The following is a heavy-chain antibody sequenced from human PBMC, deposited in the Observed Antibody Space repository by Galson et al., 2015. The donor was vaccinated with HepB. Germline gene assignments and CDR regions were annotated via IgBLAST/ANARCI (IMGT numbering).Heavy chain of an antibody. CDR2: IYPDDSDT. D-gene: IGHD2-21*02. V-gene: IGHV5-51*01. CDR1: GYSFTSYW. CDR3: ATPLVVTSNPYYFDY. J-gene: IGHJ4*02. Sequence: SGAEVKKPGESLKISCKGSGYSFTSYWIGWARQMPGKGLEWMGIIYPDDSDTRYSPSFQGQVTISADKSISTAYLQWSSLKASDTAMYYCATPLVVTSNPYYFDYWGQGTLVTVSS.